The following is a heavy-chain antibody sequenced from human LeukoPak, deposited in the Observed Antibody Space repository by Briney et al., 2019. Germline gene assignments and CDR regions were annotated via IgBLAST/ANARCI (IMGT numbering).Heavy chain of an antibody. CDR3: ARHRRTGSFDY. CDR1: GGSISSYY. J-gene: IGHJ4*02. D-gene: IGHD3/OR15-3a*01. CDR2: IYYSGST. Sequence: PSETLSLACTVSGGSISSYYWSWIRQPPGKGLEWIGYIYYSGSTNYNPSLKSRVTISVDTSKNQFSLKLSSVTAADTAVYYCARHRRTGSFDYWGQGTLVTVSS. V-gene: IGHV4-59*08.